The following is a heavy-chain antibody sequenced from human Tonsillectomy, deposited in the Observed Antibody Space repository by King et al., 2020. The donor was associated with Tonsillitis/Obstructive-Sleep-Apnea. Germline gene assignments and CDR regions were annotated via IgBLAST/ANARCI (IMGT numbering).Heavy chain of an antibody. CDR2: ISYDGSNK. D-gene: IGHD5-18*01. Sequence: VQLVESGGGVVQPGRSLRLSCAASGFTFSSYGMHWVRQAPGKGLEWVAVISYDGSNKYYADSVKGRFTISRDNSKNTLYLQMNSLRAEDTAVYYCAKGTGYSYGYCGYWGQGTLVTVSS. CDR1: GFTFSSYG. J-gene: IGHJ4*02. CDR3: AKGTGYSYGYCGY. V-gene: IGHV3-30*18.